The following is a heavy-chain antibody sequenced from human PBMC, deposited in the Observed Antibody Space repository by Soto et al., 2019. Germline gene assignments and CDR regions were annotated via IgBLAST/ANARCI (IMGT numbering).Heavy chain of an antibody. CDR1: GGSISSYY. Sequence: PSETLSLTCTVSGGSISSYYWSWIRQPAGKGLEWIGRIYASGSTNYNPSLKSRVTMSVDTSKNQFSLKLSSVTAADTAVYYCARFHADSSGWYENFDYWGQGTLVTVSS. D-gene: IGHD6-19*01. CDR3: ARFHADSSGWYENFDY. V-gene: IGHV4-4*07. J-gene: IGHJ4*02. CDR2: IYASGST.